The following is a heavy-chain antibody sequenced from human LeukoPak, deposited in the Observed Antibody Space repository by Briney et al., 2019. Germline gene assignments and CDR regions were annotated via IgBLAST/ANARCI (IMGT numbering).Heavy chain of an antibody. V-gene: IGHV1-69*05. J-gene: IGHJ6*03. D-gene: IGHD3-3*01. CDR2: IIPIFGTA. CDR1: GGAFSSYA. CDR3: ARAIFGVVISTPGDYYMDV. Sequence: GSSVTVSCKASGGAFSSYAISWVRQAPGQGLEWMGGIIPIFGTANYAQKFQDRVTITTDESTSTAYMELSSLRSEDTAVYYCARAIFGVVISTPGDYYMDVWGKGTTVTVSS.